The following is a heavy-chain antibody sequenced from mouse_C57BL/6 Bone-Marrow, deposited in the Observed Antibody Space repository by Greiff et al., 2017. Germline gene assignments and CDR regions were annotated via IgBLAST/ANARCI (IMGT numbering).Heavy chain of an antibody. CDR3: ARRRDYGNPWFAY. CDR1: GYTFTSYG. J-gene: IGHJ3*01. CDR2: IYPRSGNT. V-gene: IGHV1-81*01. D-gene: IGHD2-1*01. Sequence: QVQLQQSGAELARPGASVKLSCKASGYTFTSYGISWVKQRTGQGLEWIGEIYPRSGNTYYNEKFKGKATLTADKSSSTAYMELRSLTSEDSAVYFCARRRDYGNPWFAYWGQGTLVTASA.